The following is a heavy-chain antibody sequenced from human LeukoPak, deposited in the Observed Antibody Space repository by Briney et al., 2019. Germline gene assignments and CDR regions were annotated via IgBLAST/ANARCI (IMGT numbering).Heavy chain of an antibody. CDR3: AKSRGRYFDWPNYGMDV. CDR2: ISGSGGST. V-gene: IGHV3-23*01. Sequence: GGSLRLSCAASGFTFSNYAMSWVRQAPGKGLEWVSAISGSGGSTYYADSVKGRFTISRDNSKNTLYLQMNSLRAEDTAVYYCAKSRGRYFDWPNYGMDVWGQGTTVTVSS. CDR1: GFTFSNYA. D-gene: IGHD3-9*01. J-gene: IGHJ6*02.